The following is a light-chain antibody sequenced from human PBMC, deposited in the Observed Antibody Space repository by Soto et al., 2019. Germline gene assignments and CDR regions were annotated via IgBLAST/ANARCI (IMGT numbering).Light chain of an antibody. J-gene: IGLJ2*01. CDR3: QTYDSSLSAVV. V-gene: IGLV1-40*01. Sequence: QSALTQPPSVSGAPGQRVTISCTGTSSNIGTGYDVHWYKQLPGTAPKLLIYGYYNRPSGVPDRFSGSKSGTSASLAITGLQAEDEADYYCQTYDSSLSAVVFGGGTKLTVL. CDR2: GYY. CDR1: SSNIGTGYD.